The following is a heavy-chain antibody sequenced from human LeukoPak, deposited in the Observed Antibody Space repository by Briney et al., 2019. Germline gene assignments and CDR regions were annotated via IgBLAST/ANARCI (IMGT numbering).Heavy chain of an antibody. J-gene: IGHJ4*02. V-gene: IGHV1-2*02. CDR3: ARGNVLTGLEY. CDR2: VIPNSGGT. CDR1: GYTFTGYY. Sequence: ASVKVSCKASGYTFTGYYIHWVRQAPGQGLEWMGWVIPNSGGTNYAQKFQGRVTMTRDTSISTAYMELSWLRSDDTAVYYCARGNVLTGLEYWGQGSLVTVSS. D-gene: IGHD3-9*01.